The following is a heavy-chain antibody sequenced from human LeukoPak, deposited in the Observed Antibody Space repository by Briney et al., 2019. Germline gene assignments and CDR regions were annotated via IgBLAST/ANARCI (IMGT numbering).Heavy chain of an antibody. CDR1: GGSFSGYY. D-gene: IGHD2-2*01. CDR2: INHSGST. V-gene: IGHV4-34*01. Sequence: SETLSLTCAVYGGSFSGYYRSWIRQPPGKGLEWIGEINHSGSTNYNPSLKSRVTISVDTSKNQFSLKLSSVTAADTAVYYCARVLIVVVPAAPSIQNWFDPWGQGTLVTVSS. J-gene: IGHJ5*02. CDR3: ARVLIVVVPAAPSIQNWFDP.